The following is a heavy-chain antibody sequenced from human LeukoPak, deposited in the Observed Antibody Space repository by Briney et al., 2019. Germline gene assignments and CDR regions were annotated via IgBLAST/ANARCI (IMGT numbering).Heavy chain of an antibody. V-gene: IGHV1-2*02. CDR1: GYTFTGYY. J-gene: IGHJ4*02. CDR2: INPNSGGT. Sequence: GASVKVSCKASGYTFTGYYMHWVRQAPGQGLEWMGWINPNSGGTNYAQKFQGRVTMTRDTSISTAYTELSSLRSEDMAVYYCAREDYGDYVFDSWGQGTLVTVSS. D-gene: IGHD4-17*01. CDR3: AREDYGDYVFDS.